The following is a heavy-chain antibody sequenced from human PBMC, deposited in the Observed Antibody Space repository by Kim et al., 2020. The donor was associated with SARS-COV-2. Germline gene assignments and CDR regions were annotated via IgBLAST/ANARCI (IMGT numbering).Heavy chain of an antibody. CDR3: ARGQKIIVATNEIGLFVY. CDR1: GYTFTSYA. V-gene: IGHV1-3*01. D-gene: IGHD5-12*01. Sequence: ASVKVSCKASGYTFTSYAMHWVRQAPGQRLEWMGWINAGNGNTKYSQKFQGRVTITRDTSASTAYMELSSLRSEDTAVYYCARGQKIIVATNEIGLFVYWGQGTLVTVSS. CDR2: INAGNGNT. J-gene: IGHJ4*02.